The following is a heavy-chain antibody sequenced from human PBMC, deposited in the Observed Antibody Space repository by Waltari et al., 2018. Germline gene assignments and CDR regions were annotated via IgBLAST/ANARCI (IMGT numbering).Heavy chain of an antibody. Sequence: VQLVQSGAEVKKPGASVKVSCKASGYTFTGYYMHWVRQAPGQGLEWRTWINPNSGGTNYAHKFQASVTMTRDTSISTADMELGRLRSDDTAVYYCSRVRTMLRRTSLYYFDYWGQGTLVTVAS. CDR1: GYTFTGYY. J-gene: IGHJ4*02. CDR3: SRVRTMLRRTSLYYFDY. CDR2: INPNSGGT. D-gene: IGHD3-10*01. V-gene: IGHV1-2*02.